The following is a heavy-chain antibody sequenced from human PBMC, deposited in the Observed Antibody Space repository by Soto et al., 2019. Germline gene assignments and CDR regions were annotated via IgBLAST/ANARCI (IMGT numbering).Heavy chain of an antibody. CDR1: GGSFSGYF. V-gene: IGHV4-34*01. CDR2: INHSGIT. CDR3: VRGPYNYNSRYFDY. D-gene: IGHD1-1*01. Sequence: SETLSLTFTVPGGSFSGYFWTWIPQPPGKGLEWLAEINHSGITNYNPSVESRVSMSVDTSKNQFSLRLYSVTAADTAVYYCVRGPYNYNSRYFDYWGQGTLVTVSS. J-gene: IGHJ4*02.